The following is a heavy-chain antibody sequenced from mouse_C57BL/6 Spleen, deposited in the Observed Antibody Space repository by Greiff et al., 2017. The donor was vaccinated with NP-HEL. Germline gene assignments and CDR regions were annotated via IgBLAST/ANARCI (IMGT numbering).Heavy chain of an antibody. CDR1: GYAFTNYL. V-gene: IGHV1-54*01. J-gene: IGHJ4*01. D-gene: IGHD2-4*01. CDR3: ARKEPYDYDDYAMDY. CDR2: INPGLGGT. Sequence: QVQLKESGAELVRPGTSVKVSCKASGYAFTNYLIEWVKQRPGQGLEWIGVINPGLGGTNYNAPFKGHATLTSDKSSSTAYMQLSSLTSEDSAVYFCARKEPYDYDDYAMDYWGQGTSVTVSS.